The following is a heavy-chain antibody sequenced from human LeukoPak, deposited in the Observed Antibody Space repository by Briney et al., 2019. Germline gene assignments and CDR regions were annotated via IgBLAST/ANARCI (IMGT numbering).Heavy chain of an antibody. CDR1: GYTFIGYY. CDR2: INPNSGGT. D-gene: IGHD3-10*01. J-gene: IGHJ4*02. CDR3: ARDVGGSYYGSGSYSPFDY. V-gene: IGHV1-2*02. Sequence: GASVKVSCKASGYTFIGYYMHWVRQAPGQGLERMGWINPNSGGTNYAQKFQGRVTMTRDTSISTAYMELSSLRSDDTAVYYCARDVGGSYYGSGSYSPFDYWGQGTLVTVSS.